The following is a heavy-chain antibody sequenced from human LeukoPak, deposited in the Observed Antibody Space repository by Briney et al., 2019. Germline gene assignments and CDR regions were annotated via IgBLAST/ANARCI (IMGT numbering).Heavy chain of an antibody. CDR1: GGSISSSSYY. Sequence: SETLSLTCTVSGGSISSSSYYWGWIRQPPGKGLEWIGEINHSGSTNYNPSLKRRVTISVDSSKNLFSLKLSSVTAADTAVYYCARDAVVYDSSGFDYWGQGTLVTVSS. CDR2: INHSGST. D-gene: IGHD3-22*01. CDR3: ARDAVVYDSSGFDY. J-gene: IGHJ4*02. V-gene: IGHV4-39*07.